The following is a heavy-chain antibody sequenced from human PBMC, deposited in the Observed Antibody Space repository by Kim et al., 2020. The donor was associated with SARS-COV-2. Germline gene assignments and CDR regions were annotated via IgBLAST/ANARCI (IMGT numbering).Heavy chain of an antibody. CDR3: ARDQMGFWSGFGYYYGMDV. Sequence: GGSLRLSCAASGFTFSSYAMHWVRQAPGKGLEYVSAISSNGGSTYYANSVKGRFTISRDNSKNTLYLQMGSLTAEDMAVYYCARDQMGFWSGFGYYYGMDVWGQGTTLTVSS. CDR1: GFTFSSYA. J-gene: IGHJ6*02. V-gene: IGHV3-64*01. D-gene: IGHD3-3*01. CDR2: ISSNGGST.